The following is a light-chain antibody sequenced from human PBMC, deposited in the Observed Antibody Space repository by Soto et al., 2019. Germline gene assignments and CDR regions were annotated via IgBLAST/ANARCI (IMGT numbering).Light chain of an antibody. CDR1: QSLIHSDGSTY. CDR3: MQGTHWPWT. J-gene: IGKJ1*01. CDR2: EVS. Sequence: DVVMTQSPLSLPVTLGQPASISCSSSQSLIHSDGSTYLNWFQQRPGQSPRRLIYEVSDRDSGVPDRFSGSGSVTDFTLKISRVEAEDGGVYYCMQGTHWPWTFGQGTEVVIK. V-gene: IGKV2-30*02.